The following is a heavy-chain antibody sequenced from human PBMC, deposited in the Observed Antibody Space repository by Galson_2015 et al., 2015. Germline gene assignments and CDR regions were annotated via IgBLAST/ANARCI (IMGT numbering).Heavy chain of an antibody. J-gene: IGHJ3*02. CDR3: AKDYYGSGSNAAFDI. Sequence: SLRLSCAASGFTFDDYAMHWVRQAPGKGLEWVSGISWNSGRIGYADSVKGRFTISRDNAKNSLYLQLNSLRAEDTALYYCAKDYYGSGSNAAFDISGQGTVVTVSS. CDR2: ISWNSGRI. D-gene: IGHD3-10*01. V-gene: IGHV3-9*01. CDR1: GFTFDDYA.